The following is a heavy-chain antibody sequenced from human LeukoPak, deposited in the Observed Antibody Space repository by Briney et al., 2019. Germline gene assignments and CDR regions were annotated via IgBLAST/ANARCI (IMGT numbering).Heavy chain of an antibody. Sequence: GGSLRLSCAASGFTFSNHAMNWVGQPPGKGLEWVSVIYSGGSTYYADSVKGRFTISRDNSKNTLYLQMNSLRAEDTAVYYCAREFDLGWFDPWGQGTLVTVSS. J-gene: IGHJ5*02. CDR3: AREFDLGWFDP. D-gene: IGHD3/OR15-3a*01. V-gene: IGHV3-66*01. CDR2: IYSGGST. CDR1: GFTFSNHA.